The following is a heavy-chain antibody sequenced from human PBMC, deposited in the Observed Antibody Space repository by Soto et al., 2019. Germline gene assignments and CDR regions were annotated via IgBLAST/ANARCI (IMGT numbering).Heavy chain of an antibody. D-gene: IGHD5-18*01. CDR1: GFTFSRYG. CDR2: VTGTTPYI. CDR3: VRDSYGSLYDY. J-gene: IGHJ4*02. V-gene: IGHV3-21*01. Sequence: PGGSLRLSCAASGFTFSRYGMNWVRQAPGKGLEWVSSVTGTTPYIYYADSVKGRFTIPRDDAKSSLYLQMNSLRADDTAMYYCVRDSYGSLYDYWGQGTLVTVSS.